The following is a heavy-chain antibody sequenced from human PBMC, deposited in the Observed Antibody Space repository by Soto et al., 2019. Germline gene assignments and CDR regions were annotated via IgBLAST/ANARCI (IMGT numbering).Heavy chain of an antibody. Sequence: EVQLLESGGGLVQPGGSLRLSCAASGFTFSGYAMRWVRQAPVKGLEWVSAISGSGGSTYYEDSVKGRFTISRDNSKNTLYLQMNSLRAEDTAVYYCARRGSGSYYDYWGQGTLVTVSS. CDR1: GFTFSGYA. CDR3: ARRGSGSYYDY. J-gene: IGHJ4*02. CDR2: ISGSGGST. V-gene: IGHV3-23*01. D-gene: IGHD1-26*01.